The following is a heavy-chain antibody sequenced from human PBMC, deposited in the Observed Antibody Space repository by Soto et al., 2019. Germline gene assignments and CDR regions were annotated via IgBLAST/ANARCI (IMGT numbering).Heavy chain of an antibody. CDR3: ARDERRYCSGDSCYGYSDY. D-gene: IGHD2-15*01. CDR1: GYTFSNYG. Sequence: ASVKVSCKASGYTFSNYGVSWVRQAPGQGLEWMGWISGYNGNTKYAQRVQGRVTMTTDTSTSTAYMELRSLRSDDTAVYYCARDERRYCSGDSCYGYSDYWGLGTLVTVSS. V-gene: IGHV1-18*01. J-gene: IGHJ4*02. CDR2: ISGYNGNT.